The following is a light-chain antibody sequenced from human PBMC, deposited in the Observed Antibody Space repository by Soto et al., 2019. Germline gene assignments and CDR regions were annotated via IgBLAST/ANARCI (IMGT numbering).Light chain of an antibody. J-gene: IGKJ2*01. CDR2: GAS. CDR1: QSVYSNS. V-gene: IGKV3-20*01. Sequence: EIVLTQSPGTLSLSPGDRATLSCRARQSVYSNSLAWYQQKPGQAPRLLIYGASNRATGIPDRFSGSGSGTDFTLTISRLEPEDFAVYYCQQSGSSPFTFGQGTKLEIK. CDR3: QQSGSSPFT.